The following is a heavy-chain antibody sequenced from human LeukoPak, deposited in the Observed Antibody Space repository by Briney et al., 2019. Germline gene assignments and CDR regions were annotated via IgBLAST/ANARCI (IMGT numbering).Heavy chain of an antibody. D-gene: IGHD3/OR15-3a*01. CDR3: AKEVARRTGGFDP. CDR2: IYHSGTA. V-gene: IGHV4-38-2*02. J-gene: IGHJ5*02. Sequence: SEDPVPHLHCLCYSITNDNYWIWIRQSPGTGPEWIGSIYHSGTAYYNPSLKSRVTISADTSKNQFSLKLNSVTATDTAVYYCAKEVARRTGGFDPWGQGTLVTVSS. CDR1: YSITNDNY.